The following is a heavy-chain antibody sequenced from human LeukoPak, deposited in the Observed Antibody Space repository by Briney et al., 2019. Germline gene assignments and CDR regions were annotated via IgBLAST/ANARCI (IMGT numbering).Heavy chain of an antibody. Sequence: SETLSLTCTVSGGSISSGDYYWSWIRQPPGKGLEWIGYIYYSGSTYYNPSLKSRVTISVDTSKNQFSLKLSSVTAADTAVYYCARMRGGNYVVPAAIGWWGQGTLVTVSS. CDR3: ARMRGGNYVVPAAIGW. D-gene: IGHD2-2*01. CDR1: GGSISSGDYY. V-gene: IGHV4-30-4*08. CDR2: IYYSGST. J-gene: IGHJ4*02.